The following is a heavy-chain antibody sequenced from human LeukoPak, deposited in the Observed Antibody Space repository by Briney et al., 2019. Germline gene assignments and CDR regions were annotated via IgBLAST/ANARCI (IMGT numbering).Heavy chain of an antibody. CDR1: GGTFSSYA. CDR2: IIPIFGTA. CDR3: ARGRNILTGYYNDYYYGMDV. D-gene: IGHD3-9*01. V-gene: IGHV1-69*13. Sequence: ASVKVSCKASGGTFSSYAISWVRQAPGQGLEWMGGIIPIFGTANYAQKFQGRVTITADESTSTAYMELSSLRSEDTAVYYCARGRNILTGYYNDYYYGMDVWGQGTTVTVSS. J-gene: IGHJ6*02.